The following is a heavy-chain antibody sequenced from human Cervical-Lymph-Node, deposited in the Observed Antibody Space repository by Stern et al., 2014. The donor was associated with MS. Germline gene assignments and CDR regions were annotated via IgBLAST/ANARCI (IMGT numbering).Heavy chain of an antibody. V-gene: IGHV3-21*01. CDR3: ASVAVAGTGDQHYYYGLDV. CDR2: ISARRADI. J-gene: IGHJ6*02. D-gene: IGHD6-19*01. CDR1: GFTFRTYT. Sequence: EVQLVESGGGLVKPGGSLGLSCAASGFTFRTYTMNWVRQAPGKGLEWISSISARRADINYADSVMGRFTISRDNAKKSLFLDMNSLRVDDTAVYYCASVAVAGTGDQHYYYGLDVWGPGTTVTVSS.